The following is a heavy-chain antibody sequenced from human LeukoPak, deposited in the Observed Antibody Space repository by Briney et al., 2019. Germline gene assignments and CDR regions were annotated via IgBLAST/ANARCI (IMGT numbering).Heavy chain of an antibody. CDR3: ARDEGGIAVGNYYYYYGMDV. V-gene: IGHV3-48*01. CDR2: ISGSSSTI. Sequence: GGSLRLSCAASGFTFNTYTMNWVRQAPGKGLEWVSYISGSSSTIYYADSVKGRFTISRDNAKNSLYLQMNSLRAEDTAVYYCARDEGGIAVGNYYYYYGMDVWGQGTTVTVSS. CDR1: GFTFNTYT. D-gene: IGHD6-19*01. J-gene: IGHJ6*02.